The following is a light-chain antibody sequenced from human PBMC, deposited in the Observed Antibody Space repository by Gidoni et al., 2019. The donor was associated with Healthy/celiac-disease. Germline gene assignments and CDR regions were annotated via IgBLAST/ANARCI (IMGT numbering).Light chain of an antibody. V-gene: IGKV1-33*01. CDR2: DAS. Sequence: DIQMTQSPSSLSASVGDRVTITCQASQDISNYLNWYQQKPGKAPKLLIYDASNLETGVPSRFSGSGSGTDFTFTISSLQPEDIATYYCQQYDNLPPKNIIFXGXTKVEIK. CDR3: QQYDNLPPKNII. CDR1: QDISNY. J-gene: IGKJ4*01.